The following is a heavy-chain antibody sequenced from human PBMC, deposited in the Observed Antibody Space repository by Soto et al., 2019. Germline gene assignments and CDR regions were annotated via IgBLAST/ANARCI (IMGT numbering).Heavy chain of an antibody. CDR2: ISGYNGKT. Sequence: GASVKVSCKPSGYTFTSYAISWVRQAPGQGLEWMGWISGYNGKTNYARKFRGRVTMTTDTPTSTAYMELRSLTSDDTAVYYCARGAHYGCTILNWFDPWGQGTLVTVSS. CDR3: ARGAHYGCTILNWFDP. J-gene: IGHJ5*02. CDR1: GYTFTSYA. D-gene: IGHD3-10*01. V-gene: IGHV1-18*01.